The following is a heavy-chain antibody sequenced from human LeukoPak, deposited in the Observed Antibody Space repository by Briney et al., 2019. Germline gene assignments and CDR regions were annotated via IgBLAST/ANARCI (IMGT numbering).Heavy chain of an antibody. CDR2: MSPNSGDT. V-gene: IGHV1-8*01. CDR3: GRGPPSWGYDY. Sequence: ASVKVSCKASGYTFTSYDFNWVRQATGQRPEWMGWMSPNSGDTGYAQKFHDRVTMTRNTSISTAYMELSSLRSDDTAVYYCGRGPPSWGYDYWGPGTLVTGSP. CDR1: GYTFTSYD. D-gene: IGHD2-2*01. J-gene: IGHJ4*02.